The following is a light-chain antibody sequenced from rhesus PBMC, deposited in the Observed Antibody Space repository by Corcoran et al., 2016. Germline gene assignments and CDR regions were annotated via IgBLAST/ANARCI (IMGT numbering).Light chain of an antibody. V-gene: IGKV3S9*01. Sequence: EIVMTQSPATLSLSPGESATLSRRASQSVSIYLAWYQQKTEQAPRLLIHGAFRKATGNPDRFSGSGSGTDFTLIISSLEPEDVGVDYCQQYNSWDSFGQGSKVEIK. J-gene: IGKJ2*01. CDR3: QQYNSWDS. CDR1: QSVSIY. CDR2: GAF.